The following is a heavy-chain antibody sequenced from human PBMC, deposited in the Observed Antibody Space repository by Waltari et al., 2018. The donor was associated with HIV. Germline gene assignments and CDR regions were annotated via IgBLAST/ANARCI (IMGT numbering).Heavy chain of an antibody. J-gene: IGHJ5*02. CDR1: RYSCTSYW. Sequence: ELPLVQPGAEVKKPGESLKISCTGSRYSCTSYWIGWVRQMPGKGLEWMGIIYPGDSDTRYSPSFQGQVTISADKSISTAYLQWSSLKASDTAMYYCARHLQYSSGWQNWFDPWGQGTLVTVSS. D-gene: IGHD6-19*01. CDR2: IYPGDSDT. CDR3: ARHLQYSSGWQNWFDP. V-gene: IGHV5-51*01.